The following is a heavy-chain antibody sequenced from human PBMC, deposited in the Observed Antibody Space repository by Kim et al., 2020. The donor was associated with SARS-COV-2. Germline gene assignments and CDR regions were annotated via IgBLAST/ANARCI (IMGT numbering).Heavy chain of an antibody. D-gene: IGHD2-15*01. V-gene: IGHV3-23*01. Sequence: ADSVKGRFTIPRDNSKKTLYLQMDSLGAEDTAVYYCANTPGGYYYYGMDVWGQGTTVIVSS. CDR3: ANTPGGYYYYGMDV. J-gene: IGHJ6*02.